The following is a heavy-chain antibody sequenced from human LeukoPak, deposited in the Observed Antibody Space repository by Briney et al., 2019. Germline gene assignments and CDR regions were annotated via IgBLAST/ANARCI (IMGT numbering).Heavy chain of an antibody. CDR3: AKDRVYCGDNRSYFQH. J-gene: IGHJ1*01. CDR1: GFTFSSYG. V-gene: IGHV3-30*02. CDR2: IRYDGSNK. Sequence: PGGSLRLSCAASGFTFSSYGMHWVRQAPGKGLEWVAFIRYDGSNKYYADSVKGRFTISRDNSKNTLYLQMNSLRAEDTAVYYCAKDRVYCGDNRSYFQHWGQGTLVTVSS. D-gene: IGHD4-17*01.